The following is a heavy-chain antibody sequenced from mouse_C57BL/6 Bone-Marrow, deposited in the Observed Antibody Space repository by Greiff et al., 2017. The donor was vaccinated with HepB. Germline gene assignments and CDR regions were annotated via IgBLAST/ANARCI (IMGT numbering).Heavy chain of an antibody. V-gene: IGHV1-19*01. CDR1: GYTFTDYY. CDR3: ARLYDYDAWFAY. CDR2: INPYNGGT. J-gene: IGHJ3*01. D-gene: IGHD2-4*01. Sequence: EVKLVESGPVLVKPGASVKMSCKASGYTFTDYYMNWVKQSHGKSLEWIGVINPYNGGTSYNQKFKGKATLTVDKSSSTAYMELNSLTSEDSAVYYCARLYDYDAWFAYWGQGTLVTVSA.